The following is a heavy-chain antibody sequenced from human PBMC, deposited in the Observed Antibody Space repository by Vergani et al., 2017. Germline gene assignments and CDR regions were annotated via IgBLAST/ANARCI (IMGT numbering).Heavy chain of an antibody. J-gene: IGHJ4*02. CDR2: IYYSGLT. Sequence: QLQLQQSGPGLVKPSETLFLTCTVSADSISSGSYYWGWIRQPPGKSLEWIGSIYYSGLTYYNPSLKSRVAISVDTSMNQFSLKVTSVTAADTAVYFCARQRPGSGWSPGDFDDWGQGILVTVSS. D-gene: IGHD6-19*01. CDR1: ADSISSGSYY. V-gene: IGHV4-39*01. CDR3: ARQRPGSGWSPGDFDD.